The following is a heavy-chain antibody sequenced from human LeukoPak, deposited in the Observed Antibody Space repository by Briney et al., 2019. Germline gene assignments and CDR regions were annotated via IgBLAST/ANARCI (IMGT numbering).Heavy chain of an antibody. Sequence: SETLSLTCTVSGGSISSYYWSWIRQPPGKGLEWIGYIYYSGSTNYNPSLKSRVTISVDTSKNQFSLKLSSVTAADTAVYYCARVPPRYSSSWYYYLDYWGQGTLVTVSS. CDR3: ARVPPRYSSSWYYYLDY. V-gene: IGHV4-59*01. D-gene: IGHD6-13*01. CDR2: IYYSGST. J-gene: IGHJ4*02. CDR1: GGSISSYY.